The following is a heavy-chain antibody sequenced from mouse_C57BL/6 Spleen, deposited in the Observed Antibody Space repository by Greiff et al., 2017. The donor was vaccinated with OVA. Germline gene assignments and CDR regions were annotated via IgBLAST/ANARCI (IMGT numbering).Heavy chain of an antibody. J-gene: IGHJ4*01. CDR1: GFSFNTYA. V-gene: IGHV10-1*01. Sequence: EVMLVESGGGLVQPKGSLKLSCAASGFSFNTYAMNWVRQAPGKGLEWVARIRSKSNNYATYYADSVKDRFTISRDDSESMLYLQMNNLKTEDTAMYYCVRHSDYGNYEEGYYAMDYWGQGTSVTVSS. D-gene: IGHD2-1*01. CDR3: VRHSDYGNYEEGYYAMDY. CDR2: IRSKSNNYAT.